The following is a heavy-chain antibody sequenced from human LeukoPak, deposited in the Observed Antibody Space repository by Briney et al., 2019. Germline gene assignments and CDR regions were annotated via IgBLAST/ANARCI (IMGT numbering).Heavy chain of an antibody. CDR3: AVNYYDSSGYYYVLFDY. CDR1: GYTFTSYD. V-gene: IGHV1-8*03. Sequence: GASVKVSCKASGYTFTSYDINWVRLATGQGLEWMGWMNPNSGNTGYAQKFQGRVTITRNTSISTAYMELSSLRSEDTAVYYCAVNYYDSSGYYYVLFDYWGQGTLVTVSS. CDR2: MNPNSGNT. D-gene: IGHD3-22*01. J-gene: IGHJ4*02.